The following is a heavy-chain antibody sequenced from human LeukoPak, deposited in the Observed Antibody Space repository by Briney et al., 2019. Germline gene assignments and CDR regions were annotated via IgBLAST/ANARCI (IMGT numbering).Heavy chain of an antibody. CDR1: GFTFSSYG. CDR2: ISYDGSNK. J-gene: IGHJ4*02. CDR3: AKLGSSLLFDY. V-gene: IGHV3-30*18. D-gene: IGHD3-10*01. Sequence: PGGSLRLSCAASGFTFSSYGMHWVRQAPGKGLEWVAVISYDGSNKYYADSVKGRFTISRDNSKNTLYLQMSSLRAEDTAVYYCAKLGSSLLFDYWGQGTLVTVSS.